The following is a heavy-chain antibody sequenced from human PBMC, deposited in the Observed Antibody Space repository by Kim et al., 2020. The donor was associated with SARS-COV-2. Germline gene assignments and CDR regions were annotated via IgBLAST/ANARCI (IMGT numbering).Heavy chain of an antibody. Sequence: SVKVSCKASGGTFSSYAISWVRQAPGQGLEWMGGIIPIFGTANYAQKFQGRVTITADESTSTAYMELSSLRSEDTAVYYCARDRGTGGAGGWDIWGQGTMVTVSS. CDR1: GGTFSSYA. CDR3: ARDRGTGGAGGWDI. V-gene: IGHV1-69*13. D-gene: IGHD2-8*02. J-gene: IGHJ3*02. CDR2: IIPIFGTA.